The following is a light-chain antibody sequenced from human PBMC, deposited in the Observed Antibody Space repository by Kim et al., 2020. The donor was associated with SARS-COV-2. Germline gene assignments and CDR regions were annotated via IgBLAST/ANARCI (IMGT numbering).Light chain of an antibody. CDR3: SSYTSSSTFV. Sequence: QSITISCTGTSSDVGGYNYVSWYQQHPGKAPKLMIYDVSKRPSGVSNRFSGSKSGNTASLTISGLQAEDEADYYCSSYTSSSTFVFGGGTQLTVL. CDR1: SSDVGGYNY. V-gene: IGLV2-14*04. CDR2: DVS. J-gene: IGLJ2*01.